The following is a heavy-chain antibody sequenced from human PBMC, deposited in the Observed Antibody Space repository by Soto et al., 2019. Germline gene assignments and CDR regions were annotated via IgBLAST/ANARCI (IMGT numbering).Heavy chain of an antibody. CDR1: GGTFSSYT. J-gene: IGHJ1*01. D-gene: IGHD6-13*01. V-gene: IGHV1-69*02. Sequence: QVQLVQSGAEVKKPGSSVKVSCKASGGTFSSYTISWVRQAPGQGLEWMGRIIPILGIANYAQKFQGRVTITAEKSTSTAYMELSSLRSEDTAVYYCARAAGIAAAGLRAEYFQHWGQGTLVTVSS. CDR2: IIPILGIA. CDR3: ARAAGIAAAGLRAEYFQH.